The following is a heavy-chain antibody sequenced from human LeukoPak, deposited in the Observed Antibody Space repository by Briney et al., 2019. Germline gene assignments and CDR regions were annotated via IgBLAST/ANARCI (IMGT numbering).Heavy chain of an antibody. J-gene: IGHJ4*02. D-gene: IGHD4-17*01. CDR2: IYTSGST. CDR1: GDSISSGSYY. CDR3: ARVTTVTHYDY. Sequence: KPSETLSLTCTVSGDSISSGSYYWSWIRQPAGKGLEWIGRIYTSGSTNYNPSLKSRVTISVDTSKNQFSLKLSSVTAADTAVYYCARVTTVTHYDYWGQGTLVTVSS. V-gene: IGHV4-61*02.